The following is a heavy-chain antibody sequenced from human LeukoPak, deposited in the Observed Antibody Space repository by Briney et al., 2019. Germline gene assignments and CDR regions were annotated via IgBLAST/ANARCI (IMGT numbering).Heavy chain of an antibody. Sequence: GGSLRRSCSASGFTFTTYTMHWVRQAPGKGLEYVSTISTTGVSTYYADSVKGRFTISRDNSKNTLYLQMSSLRVEDTAVYYCVKDLIGSYSFEYWGQGTLVTVSS. CDR2: ISTTGVST. V-gene: IGHV3-64D*06. D-gene: IGHD1-26*01. J-gene: IGHJ4*02. CDR1: GFTFTTYT. CDR3: VKDLIGSYSFEY.